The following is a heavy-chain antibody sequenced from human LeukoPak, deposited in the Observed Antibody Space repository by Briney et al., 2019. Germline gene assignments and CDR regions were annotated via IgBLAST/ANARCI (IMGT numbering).Heavy chain of an antibody. CDR3: AKDHRPTVSIKIFDY. J-gene: IGHJ4*02. D-gene: IGHD4-17*01. CDR1: GFTFSSYA. V-gene: IGHV3-23*01. Sequence: GGSLRLSCAACGFTFSSYAMSWLRQAPGKGLEWVSALSGSGGSTYYADSVKGRFTISRDNSKTTLYLQMDSLRAEDTAVYYCAKDHRPTVSIKIFDYWGQGTLVTVSS. CDR2: LSGSGGST.